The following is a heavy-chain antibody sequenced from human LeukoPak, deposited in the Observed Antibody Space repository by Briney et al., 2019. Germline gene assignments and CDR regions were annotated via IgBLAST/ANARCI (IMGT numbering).Heavy chain of an antibody. Sequence: SVKVSRKASGGTFSSYTFSWVRQDPGQGLEWMGRIIPILGIANYAQKFQGRVTITADKSTSTAYMELSSLRSEDTAVYYCAREGCSSTSCYTPYYYYYGMDVWGQGTTVTVSS. CDR3: AREGCSSTSCYTPYYYYYGMDV. V-gene: IGHV1-69*04. J-gene: IGHJ6*02. D-gene: IGHD2-2*02. CDR2: IIPILGIA. CDR1: GGTFSSYT.